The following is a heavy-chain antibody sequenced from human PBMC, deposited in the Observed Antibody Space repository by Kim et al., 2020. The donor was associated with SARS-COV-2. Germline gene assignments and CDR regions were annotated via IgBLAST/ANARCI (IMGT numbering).Heavy chain of an antibody. CDR2: ISGSGGST. CDR1: GFTFSSYA. CDR3: AKGIGVRGVIRYFDY. J-gene: IGHJ4*02. V-gene: IGHV3-23*01. D-gene: IGHD3-10*01. Sequence: GVSLRLSCAASGFTFSSYAMSWVRQAPGKRLEWVSAISGSGGSTYYADSVKGRFTISRDNSKNTLYLQMNSLRAEDTAVYYCAKGIGVRGVIRYFDYWGQGTLVTVSS.